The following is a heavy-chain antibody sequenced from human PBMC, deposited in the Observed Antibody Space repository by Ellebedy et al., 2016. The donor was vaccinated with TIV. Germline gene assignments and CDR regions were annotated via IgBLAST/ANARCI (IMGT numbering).Heavy chain of an antibody. CDR3: ARYEDSSGWEPNFDY. Sequence: MPSETLSLTCTVSGGSISSYYWSWIRQPPGKGLEWIGYIYYSGSTNYNPSLKSRVTISVDTSKNQFSLKLSSVTAADTAVYYCARYEDSSGWEPNFDYWGQGTLVTVSS. CDR1: GGSISSYY. D-gene: IGHD6-19*01. CDR2: IYYSGST. J-gene: IGHJ4*02. V-gene: IGHV4-59*01.